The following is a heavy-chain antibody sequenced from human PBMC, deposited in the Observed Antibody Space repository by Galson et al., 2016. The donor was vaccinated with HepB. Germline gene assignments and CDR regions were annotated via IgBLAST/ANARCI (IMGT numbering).Heavy chain of an antibody. CDR2: ISWNSDSI. CDR3: AKSVFSSTSCFPDY. D-gene: IGHD2-2*01. J-gene: IGHJ4*02. Sequence: SLRLSCAASGFTFGHYAMHWVRQAPGKGLEWVSGISWNSDSIGYADSVKGRFTISRDNAKNSLYLQMNSLRAEDTALYYCAKSVFSSTSCFPDYWGQGTLVTVSS. V-gene: IGHV3-9*01. CDR1: GFTFGHYA.